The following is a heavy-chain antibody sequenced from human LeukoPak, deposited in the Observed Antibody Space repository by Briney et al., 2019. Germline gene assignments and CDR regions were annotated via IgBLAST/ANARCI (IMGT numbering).Heavy chain of an antibody. CDR2: ISGSGGST. J-gene: IGHJ4*02. Sequence: GGSLRLSCAAPGCTFSSYAMSWVRQAPGKGLEWVSAISGSGGSTYYADSVKGRFTISRDNSKNTLYLQMNSLRAEDTAVYYCASPRGYSGYDLVYWGQGTLVTVSS. CDR3: ASPRGYSGYDLVY. D-gene: IGHD5-12*01. V-gene: IGHV3-23*01. CDR1: GCTFSSYA.